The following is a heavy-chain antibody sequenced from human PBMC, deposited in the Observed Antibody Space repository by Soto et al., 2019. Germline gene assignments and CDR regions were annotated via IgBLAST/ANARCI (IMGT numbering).Heavy chain of an antibody. V-gene: IGHV1-69*02. CDR3: ARLYSGSYTTYFDY. J-gene: IGHJ4*02. Sequence: QVQLVQSGAEVKKPGSSVKVSCKASGGTFSSYTISWVRQAPGQGLEWMGRIIPILGIANYAQKFQGRVTITADKSTSTAYMELSGLRSEDTAVYYCARLYSGSYTTYFDYWGQGTLVTVSS. CDR2: IIPILGIA. CDR1: GGTFSSYT. D-gene: IGHD1-26*01.